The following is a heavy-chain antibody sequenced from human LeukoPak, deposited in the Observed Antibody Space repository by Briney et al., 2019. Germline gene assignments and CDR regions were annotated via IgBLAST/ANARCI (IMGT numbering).Heavy chain of an antibody. D-gene: IGHD3-22*01. Sequence: GGSLRLSCTVSGFTLSSYAMTWVRQAPGKGLEWVSGISGSGVSTYYADSVKGRFTISRDNSKNTLYLQMNSLRAEDTAVYYCARDRALYDSRRGYYYTEDDYWGQGTLVIVSS. CDR1: GFTLSSYA. CDR3: ARDRALYDSRRGYYYTEDDY. J-gene: IGHJ4*02. CDR2: ISGSGVST. V-gene: IGHV3-23*01.